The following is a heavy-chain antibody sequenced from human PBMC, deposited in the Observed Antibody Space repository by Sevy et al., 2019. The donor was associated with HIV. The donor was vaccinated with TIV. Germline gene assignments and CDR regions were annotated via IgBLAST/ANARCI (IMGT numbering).Heavy chain of an antibody. Sequence: VGSLRLSCAASGFTPSTYGMHWVRQAPGKGLEWVAVIRYDGSNIYYADSVKGRFTISRDNSKNTLFLQMDSLRAEDTAIYYCARDPRMYGDYLLAYFDYWGQGTLVTVSS. J-gene: IGHJ4*02. V-gene: IGHV3-33*01. CDR3: ARDPRMYGDYLLAYFDY. CDR2: IRYDGSNI. CDR1: GFTPSTYG. D-gene: IGHD2-8*01.